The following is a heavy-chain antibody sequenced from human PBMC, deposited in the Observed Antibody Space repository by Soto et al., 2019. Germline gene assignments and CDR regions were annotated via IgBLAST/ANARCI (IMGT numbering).Heavy chain of an antibody. V-gene: IGHV3-23*01. D-gene: IGHD2-2*01. Sequence: EVQLLESGGGLVQPGGSLRLSCAASGFTFSTYAMSWVRQAPGKRLEWVSAISGSDPGTYHADSVRGRFTISRDNSKNTLYLKMNSLRAEDSAIYYCAKAPVGSCRGSICYAFDYWGQGTLVTVSS. CDR3: AKAPVGSCRGSICYAFDY. J-gene: IGHJ4*02. CDR2: ISGSDPGT. CDR1: GFTFSTYA.